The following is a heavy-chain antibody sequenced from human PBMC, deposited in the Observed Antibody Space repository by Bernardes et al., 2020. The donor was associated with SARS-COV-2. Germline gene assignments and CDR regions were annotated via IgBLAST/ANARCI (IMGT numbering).Heavy chain of an antibody. CDR3: ARDGGVAAYFDI. CDR1: GISFSNYA. J-gene: IGHJ3*02. CDR2: ITGNGDIT. Sequence: GGSLRLSCVASGISFSNYAMSWVRQAPGRGLEWVSVITGNGDITYYADSVKGRFTISRDNSKNTLYLQMNSLRAEDTAIYYCARDGGVAAYFDIWGQGTMVTVSS. D-gene: IGHD6-19*01. V-gene: IGHV3-23*01.